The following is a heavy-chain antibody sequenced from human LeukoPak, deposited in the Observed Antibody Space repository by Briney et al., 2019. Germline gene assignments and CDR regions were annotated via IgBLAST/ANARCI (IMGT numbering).Heavy chain of an antibody. D-gene: IGHD6-19*01. V-gene: IGHV5-51*01. Sequence: GESLKISCKCSVYTFTSYWIGGVRQMPGKGLEWMGVIYPGDSDTRYSPSFQGQVTISADKSISTAYLQWSGLKASNTAMYYCAKASGYGNGWYTYWGQGTLVTVSS. CDR1: VYTFTSYW. J-gene: IGHJ4*02. CDR3: AKASGYGNGWYTY. CDR2: IYPGDSDT.